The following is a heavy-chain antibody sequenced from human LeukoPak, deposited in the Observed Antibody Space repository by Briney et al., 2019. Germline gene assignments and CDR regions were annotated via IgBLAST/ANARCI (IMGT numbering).Heavy chain of an antibody. Sequence: PSETLPLTCTVSGGSISSGGYYWSWIRQPPGKGLEWIGYIYYSGSTNYNPSLKSRVTISVDTSKNQLSLKLSSVTAADTAVYYCAREAPIKNYYGMDVWGQGTTVTVSS. J-gene: IGHJ6*02. CDR3: AREAPIKNYYGMDV. CDR1: GGSISSGGYY. CDR2: IYYSGST. V-gene: IGHV4-61*08. D-gene: IGHD3-9*01.